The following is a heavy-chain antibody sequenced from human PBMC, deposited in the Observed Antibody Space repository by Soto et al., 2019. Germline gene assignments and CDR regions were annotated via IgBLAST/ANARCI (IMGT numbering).Heavy chain of an antibody. CDR3: ARIKGGFLEWFPSDY. Sequence: QVTLKESGPVLVKPTEPLTLTCTVSGFSLSNARMGVSWIRQPPGKALEWLAHIFSNDEKSYSTSLKSRLTISKDTSKSQVVLTMTNMDPVDTATYYCARIKGGFLEWFPSDYWGQGTLVTVSS. CDR2: IFSNDEK. J-gene: IGHJ4*02. D-gene: IGHD3-3*01. V-gene: IGHV2-26*01. CDR1: GFSLSNARMG.